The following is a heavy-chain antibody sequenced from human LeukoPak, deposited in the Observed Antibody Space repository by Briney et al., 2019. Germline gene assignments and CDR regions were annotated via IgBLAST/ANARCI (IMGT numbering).Heavy chain of an antibody. CDR2: IYYTGST. J-gene: IGHJ4*02. Sequence: SETLSLTCTVSGGSISNYFWSWIRQPPGKGLEWIGYIYYTGSTNYNPSLKSRVTISVGTSKNQFPLKLRSVTAADTAVYYCARPASSSGYSSSWLYYFDYWGQGTLVTVSS. V-gene: IGHV4-59*01. CDR1: GGSISNYF. D-gene: IGHD6-13*01. CDR3: ARPASSSGYSSSWLYYFDY.